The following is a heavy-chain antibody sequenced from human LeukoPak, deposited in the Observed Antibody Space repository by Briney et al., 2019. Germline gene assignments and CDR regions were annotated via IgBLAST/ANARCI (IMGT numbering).Heavy chain of an antibody. CDR1: GFTFSSYN. CDR3: ARDSPLRFLEWLFENAFDI. J-gene: IGHJ3*02. V-gene: IGHV3-48*04. CDR2: ISSSGSTI. Sequence: GGSLRLSCAASGFTFSSYNMNWVRQAPGKGLEWVSYISSSGSTIYYADSVKGRFTISRDNAKNSLYLQMNSLRAEDTAVYYCARDSPLRFLEWLFENAFDIWGQGTMVTVSS. D-gene: IGHD3-3*01.